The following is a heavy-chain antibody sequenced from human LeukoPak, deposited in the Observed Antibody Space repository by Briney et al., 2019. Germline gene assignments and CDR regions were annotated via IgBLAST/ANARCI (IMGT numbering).Heavy chain of an antibody. J-gene: IGHJ2*01. V-gene: IGHV4-4*02. CDR3: ARTKWLVDWYFDL. CDR1: GGSISSSNW. Sequence: SETLSLTCAVSGGSISSSNWWSWVRQPPGKGLEWIGEIYHSGSTNYNPSLKSRVTISVDKSKNQFSLKLSSVTAADTAVYYCARTKWLVDWYFDLWGRGTLVTVSS. CDR2: IYHSGST. D-gene: IGHD6-19*01.